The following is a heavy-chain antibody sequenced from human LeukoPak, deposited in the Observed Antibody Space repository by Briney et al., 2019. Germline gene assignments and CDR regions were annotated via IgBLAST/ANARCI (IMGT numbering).Heavy chain of an antibody. CDR1: RFTFDDYG. CDR3: ARGKAWASSQHLLLRSRGYYYMDV. J-gene: IGHJ6*03. CDR2: INWNGGST. V-gene: IGHV3-20*04. Sequence: PGGSLRLSCAASRFTFDDYGMSWVRQAPGKGLEWVSGINWNGGSTGYADSVKGRFTISRDNSKNTLYLQMNSLRAEDTAVYYCARGKAWASSQHLLLRSRGYYYMDVWGKGTTVTVSS. D-gene: IGHD3-10*01.